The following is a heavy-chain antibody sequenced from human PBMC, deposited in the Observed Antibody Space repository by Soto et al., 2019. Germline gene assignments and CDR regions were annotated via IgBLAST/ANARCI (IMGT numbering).Heavy chain of an antibody. CDR1: GFTFNNYG. CDR2: ISFDGRNT. D-gene: IGHD3-16*01. J-gene: IGHJ5*02. CDR3: VKESLGGGNWFDP. Sequence: GGSLRLSCAASGFTFNNYGMHWVRQAPGKGLEWVVVISFDGRNTDYLDSVKGRFTISRDNSKNTLYLEMTSLRAEDTAVYYCVKESLGGGNWFDPWGQGTLVTVSS. V-gene: IGHV3-30*18.